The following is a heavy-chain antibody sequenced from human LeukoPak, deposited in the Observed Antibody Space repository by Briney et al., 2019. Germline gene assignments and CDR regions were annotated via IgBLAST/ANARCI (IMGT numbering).Heavy chain of an antibody. CDR1: GFTFSSYS. CDR3: ARDRGNDILTYPIYY. J-gene: IGHJ4*02. V-gene: IGHV3-21*01. D-gene: IGHD3-9*01. CDR2: ISSSSSYI. Sequence: GGSLRLSRAASGFTFSSYSMNWVRQAPGKGLEWVSSISSSSSYIYYADSVKGRFTISRDNAKNSLYLQMNSLRAEDTAVYYCARDRGNDILTYPIYYWGQGTLVTVSS.